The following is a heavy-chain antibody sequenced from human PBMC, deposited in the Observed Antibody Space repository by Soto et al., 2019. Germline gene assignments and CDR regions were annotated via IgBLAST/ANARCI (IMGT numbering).Heavy chain of an antibody. CDR3: ARDKKERAIVVVPAAIVYYYYGMDV. D-gene: IGHD2-2*02. Sequence: QVQLQESGPGLVKPSETLSLTCTVSGGYVSSGSYYWSWIRQPPGKGLEWIGYIYYSGSTNYNPSLKSRVTIPVDTSKNQFPLKLSSVTAADTAVYYCARDKKERAIVVVPAAIVYYYYGMDVWGQGTTVTVSS. CDR1: GGYVSSGSYY. J-gene: IGHJ6*02. V-gene: IGHV4-61*01. CDR2: IYYSGST.